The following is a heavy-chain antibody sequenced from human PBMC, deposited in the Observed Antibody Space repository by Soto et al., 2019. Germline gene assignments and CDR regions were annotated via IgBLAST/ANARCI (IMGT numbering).Heavy chain of an antibody. J-gene: IGHJ4*02. D-gene: IGHD3-22*01. Sequence: QITLKGSGPTLVKPTQTLTLTCTFSGFSLSTSGVGVGWIRQPPGKALEWLALIYWDDDKRYSPSLKSRLTITKDTSKNQVVLTMTNMDPVDTATYYCAHGGYYTPRSSHFDYWGQGTLVTVSS. CDR2: IYWDDDK. CDR3: AHGGYYTPRSSHFDY. V-gene: IGHV2-5*02. CDR1: GFSLSTSGVG.